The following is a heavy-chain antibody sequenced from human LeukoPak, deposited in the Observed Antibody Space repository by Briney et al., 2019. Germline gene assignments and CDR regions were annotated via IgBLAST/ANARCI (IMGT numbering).Heavy chain of an antibody. CDR1: GYTLTELS. J-gene: IGHJ4*02. CDR3: ATEGYCSSTSCWRGFGH. CDR2: FDPEDGET. D-gene: IGHD2-2*01. V-gene: IGHV1-24*01. Sequence: ASVKVSCKVSGYTLTELSMHWVRQAPGKGLEWMGGFDPEDGETIYAQKFQGRVTMTEDTSTDTAYMELSSLRSEDTAVYYCATEGYCSSTSCWRGFGHWGQGTLVTVSS.